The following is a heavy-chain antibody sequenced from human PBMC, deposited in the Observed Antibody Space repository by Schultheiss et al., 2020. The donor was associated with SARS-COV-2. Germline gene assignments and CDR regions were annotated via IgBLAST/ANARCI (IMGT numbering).Heavy chain of an antibody. CDR1: GFSLSTSGVG. Sequence: SGPTLVKPTQTLTLTCTFSGFSLSTSGVGVGWIRQPPGKALEWLALIYWDDDKRYSTSLKTRLTISKDTSKNQVVLTMTNMDPVDTATYYCARIIVGATSGDAFDIWGQGTMVTVSS. D-gene: IGHD1-26*01. CDR3: ARIIVGATSGDAFDI. V-gene: IGHV2-5*02. CDR2: IYWDDDK. J-gene: IGHJ3*02.